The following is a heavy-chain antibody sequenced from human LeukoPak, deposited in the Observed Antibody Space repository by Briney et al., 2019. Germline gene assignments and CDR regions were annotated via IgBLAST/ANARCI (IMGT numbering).Heavy chain of an antibody. J-gene: IGHJ4*02. CDR2: IIPIFGTA. V-gene: IGHV1-69*13. D-gene: IGHD2-2*01. Sequence: ASAKVSCKASGGTFSSYAISWVRQAPGQGLEWMGGIIPIFGTANYAQKFQGRVTITADESTSTAYMELSSLRSEDTAVYYCARDFRSAAYFDYWGQGTLVTVSS. CDR1: GGTFSSYA. CDR3: ARDFRSAAYFDY.